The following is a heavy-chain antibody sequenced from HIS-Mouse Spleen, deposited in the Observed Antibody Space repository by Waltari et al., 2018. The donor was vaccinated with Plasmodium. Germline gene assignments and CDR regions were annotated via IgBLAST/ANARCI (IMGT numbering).Heavy chain of an antibody. V-gene: IGHV1-18*01. Sequence: QVQLVQSGTDMKKPGAPVTVSCKASGYTFTRYGINWVRQAPGQGLEWMGWISAYNGNTNYAQKLQGRVTMTTDTSTSTAYMQLRSLRSDDTAVYYCARGSAGDAFDIWGQGTMVTVSS. CDR1: GYTFTRYG. CDR2: ISAYNGNT. J-gene: IGHJ3*02. D-gene: IGHD6-19*01. CDR3: ARGSAGDAFDI.